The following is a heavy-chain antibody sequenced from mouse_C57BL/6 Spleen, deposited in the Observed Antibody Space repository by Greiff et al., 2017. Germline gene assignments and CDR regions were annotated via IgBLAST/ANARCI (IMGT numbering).Heavy chain of an antibody. CDR2: FHPYNDDT. CDR3: ARGPLYYGNYNGYFDV. CDR1: GYTFTTYP. D-gene: IGHD2-1*01. V-gene: IGHV1-47*01. Sequence: VQLQQSGAELVKPGASVKISCKASGYTFTTYPIEWMKQNHGKSLEWIGNFHPYNDDTKYNEKFKGKATLTVEKSSSTVYLELSRLTSDDSAVYYCARGPLYYGNYNGYFDVWGTGTTVTVSS. J-gene: IGHJ1*03.